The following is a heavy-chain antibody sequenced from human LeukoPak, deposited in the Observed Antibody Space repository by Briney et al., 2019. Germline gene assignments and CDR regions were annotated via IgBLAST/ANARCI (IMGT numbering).Heavy chain of an antibody. CDR3: ARGEVLWFGEFVYYMDV. D-gene: IGHD3-10*01. Sequence: SETLSLTCTVSGGSISSSSYYWGWIRQPPGKGLEWIGYIYYSGSTNYNPSLKSRVTISVDTSKNQFSLKLSSVTAEDTAVYYCARGEVLWFGEFVYYMDVWGKGTTVTISS. J-gene: IGHJ6*03. V-gene: IGHV4-61*05. CDR2: IYYSGST. CDR1: GGSISSSSYY.